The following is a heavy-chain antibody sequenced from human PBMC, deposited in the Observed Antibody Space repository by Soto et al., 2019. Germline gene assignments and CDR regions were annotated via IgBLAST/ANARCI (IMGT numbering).Heavy chain of an antibody. CDR1: GFTFRTYT. CDR2: IRGFSPYT. D-gene: IGHD2-15*01. Sequence: SVGSLRLSCISSGFTFRTYTMNWVRQAPGKGLEWVSGIRGFSPYTFYAESVKGRFTISRDNAKNSLYLQMNSLRAEDTAVYYCARDRGYDAHDYYYNAMDVWGQRTTVTVSS. CDR3: ARDRGYDAHDYYYNAMDV. J-gene: IGHJ6*02. V-gene: IGHV3-21*01.